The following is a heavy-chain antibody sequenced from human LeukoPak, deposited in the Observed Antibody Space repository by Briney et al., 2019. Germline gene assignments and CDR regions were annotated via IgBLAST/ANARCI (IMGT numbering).Heavy chain of an antibody. CDR1: GGSISSYY. V-gene: IGHV4-59*08. Sequence: SETLSLTCTVSGGSISSYYWSWIRQPPGKGLEWIGYIYYSGSTNYNPSLKSRVTISVDTSKNQFSLKLSSLTAADTAVYYCARHVKDYHTSGSNRWFDPWGQGTLVTVSS. D-gene: IGHD3-22*01. CDR3: ARHVKDYHTSGSNRWFDP. CDR2: IYYSGST. J-gene: IGHJ5*02.